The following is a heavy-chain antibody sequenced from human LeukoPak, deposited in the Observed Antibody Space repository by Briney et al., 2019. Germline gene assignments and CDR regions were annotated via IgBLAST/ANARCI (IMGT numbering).Heavy chain of an antibody. CDR1: GFTFSSYE. V-gene: IGHV3-30*18. Sequence: PGGSLRLSCAASGFTFSSYEMNWVRQAPGKGLEWVAVISYDGSNKYYADSVKGRFTISRDNSKNTLYLQMNSLRTEDTAVYYCAKDLASGWYSGVDYWGQGTLVTVSS. CDR2: ISYDGSNK. D-gene: IGHD6-19*01. CDR3: AKDLASGWYSGVDY. J-gene: IGHJ4*02.